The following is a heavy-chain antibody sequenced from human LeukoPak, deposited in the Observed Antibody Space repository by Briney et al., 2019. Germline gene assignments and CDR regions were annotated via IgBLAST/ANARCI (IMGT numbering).Heavy chain of an antibody. CDR3: ARDWAFYMNFDY. CDR2: ISSSGSTI. Sequence: GGSLRLSCAASGFTFSDYYMSWIRQAPGKGLEWVSCISSSGSTIYYADSVKGRFTISRDNAKNSLYLQMNSLRAEDTAVYYCARDWAFYMNFDYWGQGTLVTVSS. J-gene: IGHJ4*02. CDR1: GFTFSDYY. D-gene: IGHD3-10*01. V-gene: IGHV3-11*01.